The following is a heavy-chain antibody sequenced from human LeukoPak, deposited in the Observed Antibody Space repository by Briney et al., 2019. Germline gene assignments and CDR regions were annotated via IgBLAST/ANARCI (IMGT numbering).Heavy chain of an antibody. CDR3: ARESGRKYLSRFDY. CDR1: GFSFSNYS. CDR2: ISSSRSTI. Sequence: PGGSLRLSCAASGFSFSNYSMNWVRQAPRKGLECIASISSSRSTIYHADSVKGRFTISRDNAKHFLFLQMNSLRAEDTAVYYCARESGRKYLSRFDYWGQGTLVTVSS. J-gene: IGHJ4*02. V-gene: IGHV3-48*01. D-gene: IGHD6-13*01.